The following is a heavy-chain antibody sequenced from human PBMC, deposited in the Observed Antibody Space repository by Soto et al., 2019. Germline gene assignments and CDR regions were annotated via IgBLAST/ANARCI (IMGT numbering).Heavy chain of an antibody. V-gene: IGHV4-59*01. D-gene: IGHD3-3*02. Sequence: SETLSLTCTVSGVSINSYYWTWIRQPPGKGLEWIGYIYYSGRTNYNPSLKSRVTISLDTSKNQFSLKLTSVTAADTAVYYCARERRGLIFGGFDPWGQGTLVTVPQ. J-gene: IGHJ5*01. CDR1: GVSINSYY. CDR2: IYYSGRT. CDR3: ARERRGLIFGGFDP.